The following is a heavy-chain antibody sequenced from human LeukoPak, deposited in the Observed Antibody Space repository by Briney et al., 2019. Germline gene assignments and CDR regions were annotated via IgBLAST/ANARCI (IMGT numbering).Heavy chain of an antibody. CDR3: ARERLGELSLVDY. CDR1: GFTFSSYG. V-gene: IGHV3-33*01. CDR2: IWYDGGNK. D-gene: IGHD3-16*02. Sequence: GGSLRLSCAASGFTFSSYGMHWVRQAPGKGLEWVAVIWYDGGNKYYADSVKGRFTISRDNSKNTLYLQMNSPRAEDTAVYYCARERLGELSLVDYWGQGALVTVSS. J-gene: IGHJ4*02.